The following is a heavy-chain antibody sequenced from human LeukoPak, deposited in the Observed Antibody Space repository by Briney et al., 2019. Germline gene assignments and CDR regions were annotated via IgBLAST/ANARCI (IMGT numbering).Heavy chain of an antibody. CDR3: ARARWVSSSYAVL. CDR1: GFIFGDYA. D-gene: IGHD2-2*01. J-gene: IGHJ4*02. CDR2: LRGEGAP. V-gene: IGHV3-53*01. Sequence: PGGSLRLSCVASGFIFGDYAMSWVRQAPAGGLEWVSRLRGEGAPIYTDSARGGFTLSRDHSRNTVYLQLSNLRVKDTAVYDCARARWVSSSYAVLWGQGTLVTVS.